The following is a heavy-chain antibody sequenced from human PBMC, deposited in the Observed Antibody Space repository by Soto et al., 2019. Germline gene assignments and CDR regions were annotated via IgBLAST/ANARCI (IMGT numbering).Heavy chain of an antibody. J-gene: IGHJ5*02. CDR2: IYYSGST. Sequence: SETLSLTCTVSGGSISSSSYYWGWIRQPPGKGLEWIGSIYYSGSTYYNPSLKSRVTISVDTSKNQFSLKLSSVTAADTAVYYCARHRDYGQWFDPWGQGTLVTVSS. CDR1: GGSISSSSYY. D-gene: IGHD4-17*01. CDR3: ARHRDYGQWFDP. V-gene: IGHV4-39*01.